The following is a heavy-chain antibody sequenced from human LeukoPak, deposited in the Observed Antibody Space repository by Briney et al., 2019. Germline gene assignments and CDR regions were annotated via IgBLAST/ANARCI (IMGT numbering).Heavy chain of an antibody. V-gene: IGHV3-30-3*01. J-gene: IGHJ6*02. CDR2: ISYDGSNK. D-gene: IGHD2-2*01. Sequence: PGRSLRLSCAASGFTFSSYAMHWVRQAPGKGLEWVAVISYDGSNKYYADSVKGRFTISRDNYKNTLYLKMNSLRAEDTAVYYCARGCSSTSCLYGMDVWGQGTTVTVSS. CDR3: ARGCSSTSCLYGMDV. CDR1: GFTFSSYA.